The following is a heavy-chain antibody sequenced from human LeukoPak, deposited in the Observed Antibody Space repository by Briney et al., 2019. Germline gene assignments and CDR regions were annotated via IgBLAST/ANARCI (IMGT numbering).Heavy chain of an antibody. CDR1: GGSISSGSYY. Sequence: PSETLSLTCTVSGGSISSGSYYWSWIRQPAGKGLEWIGCIYTSGSTNYNPSLKSRVTISVDTSKNQFSLKLSSVTPADTAVYYCASGSYYFDYWGQGTLVTVSS. CDR2: IYTSGST. CDR3: ASGSYYFDY. D-gene: IGHD2-2*03. J-gene: IGHJ4*02. V-gene: IGHV4-61*02.